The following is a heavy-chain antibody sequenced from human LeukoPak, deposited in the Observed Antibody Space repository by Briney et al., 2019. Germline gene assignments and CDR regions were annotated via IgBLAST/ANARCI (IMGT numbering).Heavy chain of an antibody. CDR2: INHSGST. CDR1: GGSFSGYY. Sequence: SETLSLTCAVYGGSFSGYYWSWIRQPPGKGLEWIGEINHSGSTNYNPSLKSRVTISVDTSKNQFSLELSSVTAADTAVHYCARNQSTNGDAFDIWGQGTMVTVSS. V-gene: IGHV4-34*01. CDR3: ARNQSTNGDAFDI. J-gene: IGHJ3*02. D-gene: IGHD1-1*01.